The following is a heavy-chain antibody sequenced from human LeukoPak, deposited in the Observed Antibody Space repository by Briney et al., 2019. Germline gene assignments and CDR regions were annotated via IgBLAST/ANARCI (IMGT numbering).Heavy chain of an antibody. CDR1: GFTFSSYG. J-gene: IGHJ4*02. Sequence: GGSLRLSCAASGFTFSSYGMHWVRQAPGKGLEWVAFIRYDGSNKYYADSVKGRFTISRDNSKNTLYPQMNSLRAEDTAVYYCAKDGSGSYPSYFDYWGQGTLVTVSS. V-gene: IGHV3-30*02. D-gene: IGHD3-10*01. CDR2: IRYDGSNK. CDR3: AKDGSGSYPSYFDY.